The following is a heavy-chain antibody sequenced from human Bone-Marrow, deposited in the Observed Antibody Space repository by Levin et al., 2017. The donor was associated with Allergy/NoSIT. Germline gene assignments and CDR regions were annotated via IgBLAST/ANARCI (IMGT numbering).Heavy chain of an antibody. CDR3: ARARDGYYGSGSFDF. J-gene: IGHJ4*02. CDR2: IIPAFGST. D-gene: IGHD3-10*01. V-gene: IGHV1-69*13. Sequence: SVKVSCKASGGRFSNYAISWVRQAPGQGLEWMGWIIPAFGSTNYAQKFQGRVTIIADESTSTAYMELRSLKSEDTAVYYCARARDGYYGSGSFDFWGQGTLLTVSS. CDR1: GGRFSNYA.